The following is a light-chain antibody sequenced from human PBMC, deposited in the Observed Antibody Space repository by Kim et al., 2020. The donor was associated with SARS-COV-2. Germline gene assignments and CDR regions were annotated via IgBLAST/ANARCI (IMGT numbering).Light chain of an antibody. Sequence: SSELTQDPAVSVALGQTVRITCQGDSLRSYYATWYQQKPGQAPIVVIYGKNNRPSGIPDRFSGSSSGDTASLTITGTQAGDEADYYCNSGGSNDNVLFGGGTQLTVL. CDR3: NSGGSNDNVL. CDR2: GKN. J-gene: IGLJ2*01. V-gene: IGLV3-19*01. CDR1: SLRSYY.